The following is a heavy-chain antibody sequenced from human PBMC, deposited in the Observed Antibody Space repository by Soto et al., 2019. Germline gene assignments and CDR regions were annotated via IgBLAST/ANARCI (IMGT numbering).Heavy chain of an antibody. CDR3: AHSLYDYVWGTNWFDP. CDR2: IYWDDDK. Sequence: QITLKESGPTPVKPTQTLTLTCTFSGFSLSTSGVGVGWIRQPPGKALEWLALIYWDDDKRYSPSLKSRLTITKDPSTNQVVLTLTNMDPVDTATYYCAHSLYDYVWGTNWFDPWGQGTLVTVSS. CDR1: GFSLSTSGVG. J-gene: IGHJ5*02. D-gene: IGHD3-16*01. V-gene: IGHV2-5*02.